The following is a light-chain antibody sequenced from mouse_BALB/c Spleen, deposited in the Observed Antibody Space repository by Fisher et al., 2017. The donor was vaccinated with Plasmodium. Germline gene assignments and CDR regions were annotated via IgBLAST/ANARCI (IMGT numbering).Light chain of an antibody. CDR3: WQGTNFPFT. CDR2: LVS. V-gene: IGKV1-135*01. J-gene: IGKJ4*01. Sequence: VITQTTLTLSVTSGQSASISCKSSQSLLDSDGKTYLNWLLQRPGQSPKRLISLVSKLDSGVPDRFTGSGSGTDFTLKISRVEAEDLGVYYCWQGTNFPFTFGSGTKLEIK. CDR1: QSLLDSDGKTY.